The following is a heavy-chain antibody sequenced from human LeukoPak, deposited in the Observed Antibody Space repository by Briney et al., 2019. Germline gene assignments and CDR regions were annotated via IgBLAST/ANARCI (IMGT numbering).Heavy chain of an antibody. Sequence: SVKVSCEASGGTFSSYAISWVRQAPGQGLEWMGGIIPIFGTANYAQKFQGRVTITADESTSTAYMELSSLRSGDTAVYYCARLICSSTSCYHFDYWGQGTLVTVSS. CDR1: GGTFSSYA. CDR2: IIPIFGTA. D-gene: IGHD2-2*01. V-gene: IGHV1-69*13. J-gene: IGHJ4*02. CDR3: ARLICSSTSCYHFDY.